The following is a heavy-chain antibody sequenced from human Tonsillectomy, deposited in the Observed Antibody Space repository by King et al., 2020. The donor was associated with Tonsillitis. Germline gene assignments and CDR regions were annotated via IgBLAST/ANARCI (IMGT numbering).Heavy chain of an antibody. V-gene: IGHV3-30*18. Sequence: VQLVESGGGVVQPGRSLRLSCATSGFTFSSYGMHWVRQAPGKGLEWVAVISFDGTNKFYADSGKGRLTISRDNSKNTLYLQINSLRVEDTAVYYCAKDGGIYFDGNGYSHDAFDIWGQGTMVTVSS. CDR3: AKDGGIYFDGNGYSHDAFDI. CDR1: GFTFSSYG. CDR2: ISFDGTNK. J-gene: IGHJ3*02. D-gene: IGHD3-22*01.